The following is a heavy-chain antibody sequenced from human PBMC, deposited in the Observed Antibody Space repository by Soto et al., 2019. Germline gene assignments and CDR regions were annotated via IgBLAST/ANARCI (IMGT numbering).Heavy chain of an antibody. CDR1: GGSISSGGYY. J-gene: IGHJ3*02. CDR3: ARLQFTYYYDSSGYYQSLGAFDI. D-gene: IGHD3-22*01. V-gene: IGHV4-31*03. CDR2: IYYSGST. Sequence: SETLSLTCTVSGGSISSGGYYWSWIRQHPGKGLEWIGYIYYSGSTYYNQSLKSRVTISVDTSKNQFSLKLSSVTAADTAVYYCARLQFTYYYDSSGYYQSLGAFDIWGQGTMVTVSS.